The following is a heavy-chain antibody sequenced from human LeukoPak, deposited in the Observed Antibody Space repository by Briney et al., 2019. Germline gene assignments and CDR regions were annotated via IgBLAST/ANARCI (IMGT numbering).Heavy chain of an antibody. Sequence: PSETLSLTCTVSGGSISSSSYYWGWMRQPPGKGLEWIGSIYYSGSTYYNPSLKSRVTISVDTSRNQFSLKLSSVTAADTAVYYCARDSGSAIDYWGQGTLVTVSS. CDR2: IYYSGST. D-gene: IGHD1-26*01. V-gene: IGHV4-39*07. CDR1: GGSISSSSYY. CDR3: ARDSGSAIDY. J-gene: IGHJ4*02.